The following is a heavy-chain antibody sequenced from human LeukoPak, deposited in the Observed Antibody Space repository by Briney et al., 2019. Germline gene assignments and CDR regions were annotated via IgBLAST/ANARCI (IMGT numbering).Heavy chain of an antibody. CDR3: ARGGEVVVVITTFFF. CDR2: IYHSGST. V-gene: IGHV4-38-2*02. J-gene: IGHJ4*02. CDR1: GASISSYY. Sequence: PSETLSLTCTVSGASISSYYWSWIRQPPGKGLEWIGSIYHSGSTYYNPSLKSRVTISVDTSKNQFSLKLSSVTAADTAVYYCARGGEVVVVITTFFFWGQGTLVTVSS. D-gene: IGHD3-22*01.